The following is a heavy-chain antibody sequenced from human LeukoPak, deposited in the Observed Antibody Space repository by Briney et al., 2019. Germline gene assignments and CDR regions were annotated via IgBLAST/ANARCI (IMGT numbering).Heavy chain of an antibody. J-gene: IGHJ4*02. CDR1: GFTFSNYA. CDR2: ISYDGSNK. D-gene: IGHD3-10*01. Sequence: GGSLRLPCVASGFTFSNYAMHWVRQAPGKGLEWVAVISYDGSNKYYADSVKGRFTISRDNAKNSLYLQMNSLRAEDTAVYYCAKDGIERVIMYYFDYWGQGTLVTVSS. CDR3: AKDGIERVIMYYFDY. V-gene: IGHV3-30*04.